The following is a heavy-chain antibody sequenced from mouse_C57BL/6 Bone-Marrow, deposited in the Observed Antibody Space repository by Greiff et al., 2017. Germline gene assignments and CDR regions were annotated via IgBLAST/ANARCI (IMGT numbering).Heavy chain of an antibody. D-gene: IGHD1-1*01. CDR3: TKLLRCYGYFDV. J-gene: IGHJ1*03. Sequence: EVMLVESGEGLVKPGGSLKLSCAASGFTFSSYAMSWVRQTPEKRLEWVAYISSGGDYIYYADTVKGRFSISRDNARNTLYLQMSSLKSEDTAMYYCTKLLRCYGYFDVWGTGTTVTVSS. CDR1: GFTFSSYA. V-gene: IGHV5-9-1*02. CDR2: ISSGGDYI.